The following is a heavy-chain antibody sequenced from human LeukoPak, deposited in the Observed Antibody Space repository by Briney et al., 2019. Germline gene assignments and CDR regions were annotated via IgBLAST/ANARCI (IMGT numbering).Heavy chain of an antibody. CDR1: GFTFSSYG. CDR3: AKDRDTSCHA. V-gene: IGHV3-30*02. D-gene: IGHD2-2*01. Sequence: PGGSLRLSCAAPGFTFSSYGMHWVRQAPGKGLEWVAFIRYDGSNKYYADSVKGRFTISRDNSKNTLYLQMNSLRAEDTAVYYCAKDRDTSCHAWGQGTLVTVSS. CDR2: IRYDGSNK. J-gene: IGHJ5*02.